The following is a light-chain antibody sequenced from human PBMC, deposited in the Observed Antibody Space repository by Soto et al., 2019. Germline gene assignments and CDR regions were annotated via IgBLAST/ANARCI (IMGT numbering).Light chain of an antibody. CDR3: QQSYSTPIT. CDR2: GAS. J-gene: IGKJ5*01. CDR1: QSVNSR. Sequence: DIVFTQSPGTLSLSPGERATLSCRASQSVNSRLAWYQHKPGQAPRLLISGASSRATGIPDRFSGSGSGTDFTLTISSLQPEDFATYYCQQSYSTPITFGQGTRLEIK. V-gene: IGKV3-20*01.